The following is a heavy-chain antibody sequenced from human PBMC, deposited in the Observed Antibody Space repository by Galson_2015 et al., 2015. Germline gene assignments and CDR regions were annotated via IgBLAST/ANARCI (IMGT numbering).Heavy chain of an antibody. CDR1: GFTFTSKY. CDR2: IQGDGGDTA. D-gene: IGHD1-20*01. CDR3: ARKGYNNWFFDL. V-gene: IGHV3-53*01. Sequence: SLRLSCAASGFTFTSKYMGWVRQSPGKGLQWVSLIQGDGGDTASYADAVMGRFTISRDDSKNTLYLQMNSLRAEDTAVYYCARKGYNNWFFDLWGQGTQVTVSS. J-gene: IGHJ4*02.